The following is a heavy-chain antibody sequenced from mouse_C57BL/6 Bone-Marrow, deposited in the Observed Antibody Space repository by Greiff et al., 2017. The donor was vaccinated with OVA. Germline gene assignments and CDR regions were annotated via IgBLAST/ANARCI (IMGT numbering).Heavy chain of an antibody. CDR3: ATGLFDY. J-gene: IGHJ2*01. Sequence: VQLQQSGAELVRPGASVKLSCTASGFTIKDYYMHWVKQRPEQGLEWIGWIDPENGDTEYASKFQGKATITADTSSNTAYLQLSSLTSEDTAVYYCATGLFDYWGQGTTLTVSS. V-gene: IGHV14-4*01. D-gene: IGHD3-1*01. CDR1: GFTIKDYY. CDR2: IDPENGDT.